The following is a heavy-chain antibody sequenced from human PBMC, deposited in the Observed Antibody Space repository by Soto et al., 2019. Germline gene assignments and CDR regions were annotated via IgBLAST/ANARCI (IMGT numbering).Heavy chain of an antibody. D-gene: IGHD3-22*01. Sequence: PGGSLRLSCAASGFTFSSYGMHWVRQAPGKGLEWVAVISYDGSNKYYADSVKGRFTISRDNSKNTLYLQMNSLRAEDTAVYYCAKDDYYDSSGYYLNYYYYGMDVWGQGTTVTVSS. CDR1: GFTFSSYG. CDR3: AKDDYYDSSGYYLNYYYYGMDV. CDR2: ISYDGSNK. V-gene: IGHV3-30*18. J-gene: IGHJ6*02.